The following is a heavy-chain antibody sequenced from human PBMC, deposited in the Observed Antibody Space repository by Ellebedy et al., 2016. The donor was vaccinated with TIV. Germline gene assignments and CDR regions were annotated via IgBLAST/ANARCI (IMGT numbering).Heavy chain of an antibody. V-gene: IGHV1-69*13. CDR3: ARAHPLREDQLLKSWYTFDI. D-gene: IGHD2-2*01. CDR1: GGTFSSYA. J-gene: IGHJ3*02. Sequence: SVKVSXXASGGTFSSYAISWVRQAPGQGLEWMGGIIPIFGTANYAQKFQGRVTITADESTSTAYMELSSLRSEDTAVYYCARAHPLREDQLLKSWYTFDIWGQGTMVTVSS. CDR2: IIPIFGTA.